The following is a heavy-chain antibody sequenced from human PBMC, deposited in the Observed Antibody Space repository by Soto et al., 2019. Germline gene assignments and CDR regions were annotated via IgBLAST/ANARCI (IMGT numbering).Heavy chain of an antibody. V-gene: IGHV3-21*04. Sequence: GGSLRLSCAASGFTFSSYAMSWVRQAPGKGLEWVSAISSSGSTIYYADSVKGRFTISRDNAKNSLYLQMNSLRAEDTAVYYCASLPYYYDSSGYYSNAFDIWGQGTMVTVSS. CDR2: ISSSGSTI. CDR1: GFTFSSYA. D-gene: IGHD3-22*01. J-gene: IGHJ3*02. CDR3: ASLPYYYDSSGYYSNAFDI.